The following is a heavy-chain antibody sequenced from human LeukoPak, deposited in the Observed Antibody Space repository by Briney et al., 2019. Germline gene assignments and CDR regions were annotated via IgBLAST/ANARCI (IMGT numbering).Heavy chain of an antibody. J-gene: IGHJ5*02. CDR2: INPNSGDT. V-gene: IGHV1-2*02. Sequence: GASVKVSCKASGYTFTGYYMHWVRQAPGQGLEWMGWINPNSGDTNDAQKFQGRVTMTRDTSISTAYMELSRLRSDDTAVYYCARDLSTSWFDPWGQGTLVTVSS. D-gene: IGHD5/OR15-5a*01. CDR1: GYTFTGYY. CDR3: ARDLSTSWFDP.